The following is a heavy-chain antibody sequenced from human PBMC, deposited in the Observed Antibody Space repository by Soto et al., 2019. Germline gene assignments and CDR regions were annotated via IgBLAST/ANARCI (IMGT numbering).Heavy chain of an antibody. CDR1: GYSFSTYV. Sequence: QVHLVQSGAEVKKPGASVKVSCKASGYSFSTYVMHWVRQAPGQGLEWMGWINAGNGNTKYSQKFQGRVTITRDTSAKTAYMELRSLRSEDTAVYYCARGATGYDDWGQGTLVTVSS. J-gene: IGHJ4*02. D-gene: IGHD1-1*01. CDR2: INAGNGNT. V-gene: IGHV1-3*01. CDR3: ARGATGYDD.